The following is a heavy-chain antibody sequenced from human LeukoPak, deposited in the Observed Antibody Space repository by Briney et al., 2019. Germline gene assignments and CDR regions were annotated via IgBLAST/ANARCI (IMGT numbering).Heavy chain of an antibody. D-gene: IGHD6-13*01. CDR2: IKQYGSEK. J-gene: IGHJ6*03. CDR1: GCAFSSNW. V-gene: IGHV3-7*01. CDR3: ARDYPTSSAGYYMDV. Sequence: WALLLSCAASGCAFSSNWMSRVRRAPGKGLEWLASIKQYGSEKYYVDSVKGRFTISIDNAKNSLYLQMNSLRADDTAVYYCARDYPTSSAGYYMDVWGKGTTVTVSS.